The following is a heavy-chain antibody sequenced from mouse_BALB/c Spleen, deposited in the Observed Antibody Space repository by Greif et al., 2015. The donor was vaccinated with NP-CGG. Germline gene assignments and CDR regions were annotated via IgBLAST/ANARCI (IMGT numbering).Heavy chain of an antibody. CDR3: ARHKTTATWFAY. Sequence: EVQLVESGGDLVKPGGSLKLSCAASGFTFSSYGMSWVRQTPDKRLEWVATISSGGGYTYYPDSVKGRFTISRDNAKNTLYLQMSSLKSEDTAMYYCARHKTTATWFAYWGQGTLVTVSA. D-gene: IGHD1-2*01. V-gene: IGHV5-6*01. CDR1: GFTFSSYG. J-gene: IGHJ3*01. CDR2: ISSGGGYT.